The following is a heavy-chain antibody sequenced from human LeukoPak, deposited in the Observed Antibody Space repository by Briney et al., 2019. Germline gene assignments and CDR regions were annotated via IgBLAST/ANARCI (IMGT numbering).Heavy chain of an antibody. Sequence: ASVKVSRKASGYTFTGYYMHWVRQAPGQGLEWMGWINPNSGGTNYAQKFQGRVTMTRDTSISTAYMELSRLRSDDTAVYYCARVREQLWLGYYFDYWGQGTLVTVSS. V-gene: IGHV1-2*02. CDR2: INPNSGGT. CDR3: ARVREQLWLGYYFDY. D-gene: IGHD5-18*01. CDR1: GYTFTGYY. J-gene: IGHJ4*02.